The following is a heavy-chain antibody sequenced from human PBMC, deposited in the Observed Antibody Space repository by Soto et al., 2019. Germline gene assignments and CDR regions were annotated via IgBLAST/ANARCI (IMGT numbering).Heavy chain of an antibody. D-gene: IGHD2-15*01. V-gene: IGHV3-33*01. CDR3: ARGPGLPTPPYNYFAP. CDR2: IWYAGSYT. Sequence: QVQLVESGGGVVQPGRSLRLSCAASGFTFSRYGMHWVRQAPGKALEWVAVIWYAGSYTYYRDSVKGRFTVSRENSINTLDLQMTTRRAEPTAVYYCARGPGLPTPPYNYFAPWGSGTLVTVSS. CDR1: GFTFSRYG. J-gene: IGHJ5*02.